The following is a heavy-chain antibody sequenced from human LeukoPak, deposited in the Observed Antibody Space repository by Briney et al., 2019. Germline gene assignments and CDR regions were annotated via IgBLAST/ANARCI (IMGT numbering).Heavy chain of an antibody. J-gene: IGHJ4*02. CDR2: ISSSSSYI. Sequence: GGSLRLSCAASGFTFSSYSMNWVRQAPGKGLEWVSSISSSSSYIYYADSVKGRLTISRDNAKNSLYLQMNSLRAEDTAVYYCARDSYSSSWSSEFDYWGQGTLVTVSS. CDR3: ARDSYSSSWSSEFDY. CDR1: GFTFSSYS. D-gene: IGHD6-13*01. V-gene: IGHV3-21*01.